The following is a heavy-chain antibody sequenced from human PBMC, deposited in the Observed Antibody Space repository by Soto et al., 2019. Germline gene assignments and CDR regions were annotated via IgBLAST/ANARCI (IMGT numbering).Heavy chain of an antibody. Sequence: QVQLVQSGAEVKKPGSSVKVSCKASGGTCSSYAISWVRQAPGQGLEWMGGIIPIFGTANYAQKFQGRVTITADESTSTAYMELSSLRSEDTAVYYCARGYSTNGVCYKGDYYFDYWGQGTLVTVSS. J-gene: IGHJ4*02. CDR3: ARGYSTNGVCYKGDYYFDY. D-gene: IGHD2-8*01. CDR2: IIPIFGTA. CDR1: GGTCSSYA. V-gene: IGHV1-69*01.